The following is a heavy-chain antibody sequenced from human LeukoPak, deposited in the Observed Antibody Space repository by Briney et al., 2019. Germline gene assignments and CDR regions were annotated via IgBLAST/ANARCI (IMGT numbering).Heavy chain of an antibody. V-gene: IGHV1-46*01. D-gene: IGHD3-10*01. CDR1: GYTFTSYY. Sequence: ASVKVSCKASGYTFTSYYMHWVRQAPGQGLEWMGIINPSGGSTSYAQKFQGRVTMTRDTSTSTVYMELSSLRSEDTAVYYCARGPYYYGSGSPTYYFDYWGQGTLVTVSS. CDR3: ARGPYYYGSGSPTYYFDY. J-gene: IGHJ4*02. CDR2: INPSGGST.